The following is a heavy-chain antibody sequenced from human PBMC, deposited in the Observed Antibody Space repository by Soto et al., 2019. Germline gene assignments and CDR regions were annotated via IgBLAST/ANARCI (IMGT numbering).Heavy chain of an antibody. CDR3: ARGLAARPSWFDP. CDR1: GFTFSSYS. D-gene: IGHD6-6*01. CDR2: ISSSSSTI. Sequence: GGSLRLSCAASGFTFSSYSMNWVRQAPGKGLEWVSYISSSSSTIYYADSVKGRFTISRDNAKNSLYLQMNSLRDEDTAVYFCARGLAARPSWFDPWGQGTLVTVSS. J-gene: IGHJ5*02. V-gene: IGHV3-48*02.